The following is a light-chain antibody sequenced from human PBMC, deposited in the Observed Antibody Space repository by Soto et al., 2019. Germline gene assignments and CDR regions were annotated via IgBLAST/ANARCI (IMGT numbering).Light chain of an antibody. CDR2: GNS. Sequence: QAVVTQPPSLSGAPGQRVAISCTGSSSNIGAGYDVHWYHQLPGTAPKLLIYGNSNRPSGVPDRFSGSKSGTSASLAITGLQAEDEADYYCQSYDSSLSGWVFGGGTKVTVL. V-gene: IGLV1-40*01. CDR1: SSNIGAGYD. J-gene: IGLJ3*02. CDR3: QSYDSSLSGWV.